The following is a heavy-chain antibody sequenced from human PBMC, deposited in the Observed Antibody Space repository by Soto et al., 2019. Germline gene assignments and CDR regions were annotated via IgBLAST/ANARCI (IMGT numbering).Heavy chain of an antibody. D-gene: IGHD1-26*01. CDR2: VTGGGYYT. CDR3: ARGHVSRIVGATTGAFDI. CDR1: GFTFSSYA. J-gene: IGHJ3*02. Sequence: GGSLRLSCAASGFTFSSYAMSWVRQAPGKGLEWVSIVTGGGYYTYYADSVKGRFTISRDNSKNTLYLQMGSLRPEDMAIYFCARGHVSRIVGATTGAFDIWGQGTMVTVSS. V-gene: IGHV3-23*01.